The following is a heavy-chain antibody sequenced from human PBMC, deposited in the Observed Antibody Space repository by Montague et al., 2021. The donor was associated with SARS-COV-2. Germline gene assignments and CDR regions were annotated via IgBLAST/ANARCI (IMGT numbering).Heavy chain of an antibody. Sequence: CAISGDSVSSNSAAWNWNRQSPSRGPEWLGRTYYRSRWFNDYAVSIRSRITINPDTSKNQFSLQLNSVTPEDTAVYYCARATEWRGYYYYYMDVWGKGTTVTVSS. CDR3: ARATEWRGYYYYYMDV. V-gene: IGHV6-1*01. CDR2: TYYRSRWFN. J-gene: IGHJ6*03. D-gene: IGHD3-3*01. CDR1: GDSVSSNSAA.